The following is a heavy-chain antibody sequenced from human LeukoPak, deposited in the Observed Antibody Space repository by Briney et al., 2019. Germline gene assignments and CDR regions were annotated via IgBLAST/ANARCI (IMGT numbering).Heavy chain of an antibody. V-gene: IGHV3-53*01. Sequence: GGSLSLSCAASGFAFSNNTMSWLRQAPGKGLEWVSIIYSDGSTYYADSVKGRFTISRDTSKNTLYLQMNSLRAEDTAVYYCARVGLRGDRGNYFDYWGQGTQVTVSS. CDR2: IYSDGST. CDR3: ARVGLRGDRGNYFDY. CDR1: GFAFSNNT. D-gene: IGHD3-16*01. J-gene: IGHJ4*02.